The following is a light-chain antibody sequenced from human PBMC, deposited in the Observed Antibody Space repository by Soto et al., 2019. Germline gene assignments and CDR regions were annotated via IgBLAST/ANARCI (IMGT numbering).Light chain of an antibody. J-gene: IGKJ1*01. CDR2: DAS. CDR1: QSINSR. CDR3: QQYYIYWK. Sequence: GDRVTITCRASQSINSRLAWYQQKPGKAPNLLIHDASSLESGVPSRFSGSGSGTEFILTISSLQPDDFATYYCQQYYIYWKFGKGTKVDI. V-gene: IGKV1-5*01.